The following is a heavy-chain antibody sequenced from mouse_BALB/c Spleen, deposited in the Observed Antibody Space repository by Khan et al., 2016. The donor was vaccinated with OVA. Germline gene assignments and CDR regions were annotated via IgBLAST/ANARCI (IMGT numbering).Heavy chain of an antibody. V-gene: IGHV3-2*02. D-gene: IGHD2-3*01. CDR2: ISYSGST. CDR3: ARDGSRYNYAMDY. CDR1: GYSITSDYA. Sequence: VRLQQSGPGLVKPSQSLSLTCTVTGYSITSDYAWNWIRQFPGNKLEWMGYISYSGSTNYNPALKSRISITRDTSKNQFFLQLNSVTTEDTATYYCARDGSRYNYAMDYWGQGTSVTVSP. J-gene: IGHJ4*01.